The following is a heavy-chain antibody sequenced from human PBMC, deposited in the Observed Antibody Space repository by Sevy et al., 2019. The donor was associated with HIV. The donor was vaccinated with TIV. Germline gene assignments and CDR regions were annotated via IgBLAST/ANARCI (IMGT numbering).Heavy chain of an antibody. D-gene: IGHD3-22*01. J-gene: IGHJ3*01. CDR1: GFTFPDYA. CDR2: INWNGDNT. CDR3: ARSTYYYDTTGYGAFEL. V-gene: IGHV3-20*01. Sequence: GGSLRLSCVASGFTFPDYAMSWVRQPPGKGLEWVSGINWNGDNTGYGDSLKGRFTISRDNAKNSLYFQIDSLRAEDTALYHCARSTYYYDTTGYGAFELWGQGTMVTVSS.